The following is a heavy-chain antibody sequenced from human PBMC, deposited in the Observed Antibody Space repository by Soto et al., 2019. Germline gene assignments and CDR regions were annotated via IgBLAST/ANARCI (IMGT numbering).Heavy chain of an antibody. J-gene: IGHJ6*02. Sequence: VKVSCRASAYTFTDYYIHWVRQAPGQGLEWMGWINPKSGGTNYAQKFQGWVTMTRDMSITTAYMDLSRLRSDDTAVYYCARATATRGMDVWGQGTTVTVSS. CDR1: AYTFTDYY. CDR3: ARATATRGMDV. CDR2: INPKSGGT. D-gene: IGHD2-21*02. V-gene: IGHV1-2*04.